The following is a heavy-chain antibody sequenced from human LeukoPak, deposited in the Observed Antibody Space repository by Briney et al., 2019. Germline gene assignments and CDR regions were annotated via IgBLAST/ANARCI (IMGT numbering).Heavy chain of an antibody. D-gene: IGHD6-19*01. CDR3: ARNRGGIAVADWLRIYYFDY. J-gene: IGHJ4*02. V-gene: IGHV1-2*06. CDR2: INPNSGGT. Sequence: ASVKVSCKASGYTFTGYYMHWERQAPGQGLEWMGRINPNSGGTNYAQKFQGRVTMTRDTSISTAYMELSRLRSDDTAVYYCARNRGGIAVADWLRIYYFDYWGQGTLSPSPQ. CDR1: GYTFTGYY.